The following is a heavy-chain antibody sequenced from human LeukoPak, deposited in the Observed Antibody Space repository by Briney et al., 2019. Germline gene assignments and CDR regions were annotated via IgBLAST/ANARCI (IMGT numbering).Heavy chain of an antibody. CDR2: IYYSVTT. CDR1: GGSISSNY. V-gene: IGHV4-59*01. Sequence: PSETLSLTCTVSGGSISSNYWSWIRQPPGKGLGWVGYIYYSVTTTSNPSLKSRVTISVDTSKNQFSLKLSSVTAADTAVYYCARELVSNWFDRWGQGTLVTVSS. CDR3: ARELVSNWFDR. J-gene: IGHJ5*02.